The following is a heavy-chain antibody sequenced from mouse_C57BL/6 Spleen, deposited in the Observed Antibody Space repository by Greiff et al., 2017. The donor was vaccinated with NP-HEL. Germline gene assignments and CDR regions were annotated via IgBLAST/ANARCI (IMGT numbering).Heavy chain of an antibody. J-gene: IGHJ3*01. D-gene: IGHD1-1*01. Sequence: VQLKESGGGLVKPGGSLKLSCAASGFTFSDYGMHWVRQAPEKGLEWVAYISSGSSTIYYADTVKGRFTISRDNAKNTLFLQMTSLRSEDTAMYYCARPPYYYGSSYPFAYWGQGTLVTVSA. CDR2: ISSGSSTI. V-gene: IGHV5-17*01. CDR1: GFTFSDYG. CDR3: ARPPYYYGSSYPFAY.